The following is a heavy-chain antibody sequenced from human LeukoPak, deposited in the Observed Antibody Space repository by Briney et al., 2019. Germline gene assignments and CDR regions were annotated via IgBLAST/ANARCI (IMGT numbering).Heavy chain of an antibody. V-gene: IGHV3-33*01. Sequence: PGGSLRLSCAASGFTFSSYGMHWVRQAPGKGLEWVAVLWYDGTKKYYVDSVKGRFTISRDTSKNTLSLQMNSLRAEDTAVYYCARNGGGTFSFDYWGQGTLVTVSS. CDR1: GFTFSSYG. CDR2: LWYDGTKK. CDR3: ARNGGGTFSFDY. J-gene: IGHJ4*02. D-gene: IGHD2-15*01.